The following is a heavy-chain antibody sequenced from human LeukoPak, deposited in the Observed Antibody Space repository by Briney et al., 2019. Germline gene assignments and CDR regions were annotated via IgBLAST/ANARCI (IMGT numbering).Heavy chain of an antibody. CDR2: LQNHGGDI. J-gene: IGHJ4*02. CDR3: AKDSPNYGSLDY. D-gene: IGHD4-17*01. Sequence: PGGSLRLSCAASGFTFSNYGMHWVRQAPDKGLEWVAFLQNHGGDIRYADSVEGRFTISRDNSKNTLYLQMNSLRAEDTAVYYCAKDSPNYGSLDYWGQGTLVTVSS. V-gene: IGHV3-30*02. CDR1: GFTFSNYG.